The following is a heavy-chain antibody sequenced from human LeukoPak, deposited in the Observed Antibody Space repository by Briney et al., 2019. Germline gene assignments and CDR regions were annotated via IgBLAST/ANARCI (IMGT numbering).Heavy chain of an antibody. Sequence: ASVKVSCKGSGYTFTDYYIHWVRQAPGQGLEWMGLINPKSGGTNYAQKFQGRVTMTRDTSISTAYMAQTSDDSAVYYCATLGISGYFRDYWGQGTLVSVSS. CDR1: GYTFTDYY. J-gene: IGHJ4*02. CDR2: INPKSGGT. D-gene: IGHD3-22*01. CDR3: ATLGISGYFRDY. V-gene: IGHV1-2*02.